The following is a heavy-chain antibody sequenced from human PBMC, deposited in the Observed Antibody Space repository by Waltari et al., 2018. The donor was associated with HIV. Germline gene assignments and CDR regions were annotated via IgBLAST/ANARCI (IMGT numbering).Heavy chain of an antibody. CDR2: INHSGST. CDR1: DGPFSGYY. J-gene: IGHJ5*02. V-gene: IGHV4-34*01. D-gene: IGHD2-2*01. CDR3: ARGPPGSPDIVVVPGGWFDP. Sequence: QVQLQQWGAGLLKPSETLSLTCAVYDGPFSGYYWSWIRPPPGKGLEWTGEINHSGSTNYNPSLKSRVTISVDTSKNQFSLKLSSVTAAHTAVYYCARGPPGSPDIVVVPGGWFDPWGQGTLVTVSS.